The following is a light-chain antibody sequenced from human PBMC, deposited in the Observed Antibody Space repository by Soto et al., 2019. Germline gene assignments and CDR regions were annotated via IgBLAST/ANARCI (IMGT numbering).Light chain of an antibody. V-gene: IGKV3-11*01. CDR2: DAS. Sequence: EIVLTQSPGTLSLSPGERAALSCRASQSVSNYLAWYQQIPGQAPRLLIYDASSRATGVPARFSGSGSGTDFTLTISGLEPEDFAIYYCQHRNNRPFSFGPGTKVDIK. CDR3: QHRNNRPFS. J-gene: IGKJ3*01. CDR1: QSVSNY.